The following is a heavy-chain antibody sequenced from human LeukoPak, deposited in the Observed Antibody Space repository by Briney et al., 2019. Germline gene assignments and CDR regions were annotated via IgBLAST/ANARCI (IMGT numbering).Heavy chain of an antibody. J-gene: IGHJ6*03. Sequence: GGSLRLSCAASGFTFSSYAMHWVRQAPGKGLEWVAVISYDGSNKYYADSVKGRFTISRDNSKNTLYLQMNSLRAEDTAVYYCARDPYSGSYSDYYYYYMDVWGKGTTVTVSS. D-gene: IGHD1-26*01. CDR1: GFTFSSYA. CDR2: ISYDGSNK. CDR3: ARDPYSGSYSDYYYYYMDV. V-gene: IGHV3-30*04.